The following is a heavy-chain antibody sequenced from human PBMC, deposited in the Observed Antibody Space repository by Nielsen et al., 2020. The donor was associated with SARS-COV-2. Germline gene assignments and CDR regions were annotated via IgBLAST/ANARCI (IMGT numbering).Heavy chain of an antibody. CDR1: GFTFSDYY. Sequence: GGSLRLSCAASGFTFSDYYMSWIRQAPGKGLEWVSYISSSSSYTNYADSVKGRFTISRDNAKNSLHLQMNSLRAEDTAVYYCARPQKKGNYYYGMDVWGQGTTVTVSS. CDR3: ARPQKKGNYYYGMDV. J-gene: IGHJ6*02. V-gene: IGHV3-11*03. CDR2: ISSSSSYT.